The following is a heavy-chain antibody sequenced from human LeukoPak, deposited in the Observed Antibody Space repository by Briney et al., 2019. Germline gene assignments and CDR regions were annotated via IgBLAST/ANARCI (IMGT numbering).Heavy chain of an antibody. CDR2: IKQDGSEK. D-gene: IGHD5-18*01. CDR3: ARDTPHGQLWLD. Sequence: GGSLRLSCAASGFTFSSYWMSWVRQAPGKGLEWVANIKQDGSEKYYVDSVKDRFTISRDNAKNSLYLQMNSLGAEDTAVYYCARDTPHGQLWLDWGQGTLVTVSS. J-gene: IGHJ4*02. V-gene: IGHV3-7*01. CDR1: GFTFSSYW.